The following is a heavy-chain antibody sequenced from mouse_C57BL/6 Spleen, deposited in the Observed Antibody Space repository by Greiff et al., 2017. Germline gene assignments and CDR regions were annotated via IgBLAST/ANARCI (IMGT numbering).Heavy chain of an antibody. J-gene: IGHJ1*03. CDR3: ARAGFYDYGTGWYFDV. Sequence: QVQLQQPGAELVRPGSSVKLSCKASGYTFTSYWMDWVKQRPGQGLEWIGNIYPSDSETHYNQKFKDKATLTVDKSSSTAYMQLSSLTSEDSAVYYCARAGFYDYGTGWYFDVWGTGTTVTVSA. CDR2: IYPSDSET. D-gene: IGHD2-4*01. V-gene: IGHV1-61*01. CDR1: GYTFTSYW.